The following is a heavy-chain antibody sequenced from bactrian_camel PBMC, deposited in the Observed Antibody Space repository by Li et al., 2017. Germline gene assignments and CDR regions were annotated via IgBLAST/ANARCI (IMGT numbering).Heavy chain of an antibody. J-gene: IGHJ4*01. V-gene: IGHV3S63*01. CDR1: DLTYRDNS. Sequence: HVQLVESGGGSVQAGESLRLSCTASDLTYRDNSMGWFRQSVGKKREGVAAVSTRTGSTYYSDSVKGRFTISRDNAKNTVYLEMNNLKPEDTAVYRCAAGRAGCPIPPATTYDYYGQGTQVTVS. CDR3: AAGRAGCPIPPATTYDY. D-gene: IGHD3*01. CDR2: VSTRTGST.